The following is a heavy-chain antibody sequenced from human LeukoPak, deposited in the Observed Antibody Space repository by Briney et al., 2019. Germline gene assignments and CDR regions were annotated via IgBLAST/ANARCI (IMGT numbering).Heavy chain of an antibody. V-gene: IGHV5-51*01. CDR3: ARSKGGAYGSGSYPFDY. CDR1: GYSFTSYW. Sequence: GESLQISCKGSGYSFTSYWIGWVRQMPGKGLEWMGIIYPGDSDTRHSPSFQGQVTISADKSISTAYLQWSSLKASDTAMYYCARSKGGAYGSGSYPFDYWGQGTLVTVSS. J-gene: IGHJ4*02. CDR2: IYPGDSDT. D-gene: IGHD3-10*01.